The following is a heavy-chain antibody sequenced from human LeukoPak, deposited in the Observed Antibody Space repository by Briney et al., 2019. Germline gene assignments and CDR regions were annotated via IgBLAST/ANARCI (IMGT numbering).Heavy chain of an antibody. J-gene: IGHJ4*02. V-gene: IGHV1-2*02. CDR3: ARGLQYGSGSTPFDY. D-gene: IGHD3-10*01. Sequence: ASVKVSCKASGYXFTGYYIHWVRQAPGQGLEWMGWINPNSGGTNYAQKFQGRVTMTRDTSISTAYMELSRLRSDDTAVYYCARGLQYGSGSTPFDYWGQGTLVTVSS. CDR2: INPNSGGT. CDR1: GYXFTGYY.